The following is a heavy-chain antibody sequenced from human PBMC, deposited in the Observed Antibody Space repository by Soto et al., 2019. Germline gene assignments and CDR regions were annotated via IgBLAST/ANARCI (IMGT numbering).Heavy chain of an antibody. V-gene: IGHV1-69*02. CDR1: GGTFSSYT. D-gene: IGHD3-10*01. CDR2: IIPILGIA. Sequence: QVQLVQSGAEVKKPGSSVKVSCKASGGTFSSYTISWVRQAPGQGLEWMGRIIPILGIANYAQKFQGRVTITADKTTSTAYMELSSLRSEDTAVDYCARFRGSYGMDVWGQGTTVTVSS. J-gene: IGHJ6*02. CDR3: ARFRGSYGMDV.